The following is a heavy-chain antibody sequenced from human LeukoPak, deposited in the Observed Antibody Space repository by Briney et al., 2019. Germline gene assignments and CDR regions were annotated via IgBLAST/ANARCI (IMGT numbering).Heavy chain of an antibody. CDR3: ARRWNYYDSSGYEFDY. CDR1: GYSFTSYW. D-gene: IGHD3-22*01. V-gene: IGHV5-51*01. Sequence: LGESLKISCKGSGYSFTSYWIGWVRQMPGKGLEWMGIIYPGDSDTRYSPSFQGQVTISADKSISTAYLQWSSLKASDTAMYYCARRWNYYDSSGYEFDYWGQGTLVTVSS. CDR2: IYPGDSDT. J-gene: IGHJ4*02.